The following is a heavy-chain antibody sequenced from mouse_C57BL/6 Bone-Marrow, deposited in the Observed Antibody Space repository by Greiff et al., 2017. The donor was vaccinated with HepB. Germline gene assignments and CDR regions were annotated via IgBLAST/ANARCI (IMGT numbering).Heavy chain of an antibody. CDR1: GYTFTDYY. J-gene: IGHJ1*03. Sequence: VQLQQSGPVLVKPGASVKMSCKASGYTFTDYYMNWVKQSHGKSPEWIGVSNPYNGGTSYNQKFKGQATLTVDKSSSTAYMELNSLTSEDSAVYYCARDYYCSSYYWYFDVWGTGTTVTVSS. D-gene: IGHD1-1*01. CDR2: SNPYNGGT. CDR3: ARDYYCSSYYWYFDV. V-gene: IGHV1-19*01.